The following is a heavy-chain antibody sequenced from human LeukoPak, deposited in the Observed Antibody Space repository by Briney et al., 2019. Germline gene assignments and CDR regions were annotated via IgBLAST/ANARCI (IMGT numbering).Heavy chain of an antibody. CDR1: GLTFSSYG. J-gene: IGHJ4*02. CDR2: ISYDGSNK. V-gene: IGHV3-30*18. CDR3: AKDRGYCSGGSCYSVDY. D-gene: IGHD2-15*01. Sequence: GGSLRLSCAASGLTFSSYGMHWVRQAPGKGLEWVAVISYDGSNKYYADSVKGRFTISRDNSKNTLYLQMNSLRAEDTAVYYCAKDRGYCSGGSCYSVDYWGQGTLVTVSS.